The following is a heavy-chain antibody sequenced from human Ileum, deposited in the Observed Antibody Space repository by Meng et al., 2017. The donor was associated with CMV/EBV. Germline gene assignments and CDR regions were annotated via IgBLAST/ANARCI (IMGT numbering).Heavy chain of an antibody. J-gene: IGHJ4*01. D-gene: IGHD2-15*01. CDR2: VSHSGIA. Sequence: TCAVSGGSITARSTWWTWVRQPPGKGLEWIGEVSHSGIAKYIPSLKGRVTIAIDMTKNHFSLILTSVTAADTGVYFCARSPGWWTLDYWGQGALVTVSS. CDR1: GGSITARSTW. CDR3: ARSPGWWTLDY. V-gene: IGHV4/OR15-8*02.